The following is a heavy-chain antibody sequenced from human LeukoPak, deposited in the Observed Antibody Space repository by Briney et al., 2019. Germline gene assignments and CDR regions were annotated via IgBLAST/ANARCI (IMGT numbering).Heavy chain of an antibody. V-gene: IGHV4-61*02. CDR2: IYTSGST. D-gene: IGHD5-18*01. Sequence: SETLSLTCTVSGGSISSGSYYWSWIRQPAGKGLEWIGRIYTSGSTNYNPSLKSRVTISVDTSKNQFSLKLSSVTAADTAVYYCARESAGGYSYEIDYWGQGTLVTVSS. CDR1: GGSISSGSYY. J-gene: IGHJ4*02. CDR3: ARESAGGYSYEIDY.